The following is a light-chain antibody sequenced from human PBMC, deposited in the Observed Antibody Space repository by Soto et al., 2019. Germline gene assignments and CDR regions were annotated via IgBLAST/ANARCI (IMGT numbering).Light chain of an antibody. V-gene: IGKV1-5*03. J-gene: IGKJ1*01. CDR2: KSS. CDR3: LQYDSYPWT. Sequence: DIQMTQSPSTLSAYVGHRVTITCRASQSVSGWLAWYQQKPGKAPTVLIYKSSSLQSGVTSRFSGSGSGTEFTLTISSLQPDAVAKDDCLQYDSYPWTFGQGTKVEIK. CDR1: QSVSGW.